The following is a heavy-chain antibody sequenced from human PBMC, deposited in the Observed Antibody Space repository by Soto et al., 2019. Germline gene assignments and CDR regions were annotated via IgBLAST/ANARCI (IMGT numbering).Heavy chain of an antibody. CDR3: ATCYGYTLTRTLARNQYYYAMDV. J-gene: IGHJ6*02. Sequence: SAVKVSCKNSGGTFSSYAISWLRQAPGQGLDWMGGIIPVFGTTNYEQKFQGRVTITADGSTSTAYMELSSLRSADTAVYYCATCYGYTLTRTLARNQYYYAMDVWGQGTTDTVS. CDR1: GGTFSSYA. CDR2: IIPVFGTT. V-gene: IGHV1-69*13. D-gene: IGHD2-2*02.